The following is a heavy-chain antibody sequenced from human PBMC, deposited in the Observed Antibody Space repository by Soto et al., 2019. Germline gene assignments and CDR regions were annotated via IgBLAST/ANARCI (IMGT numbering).Heavy chain of an antibody. J-gene: IGHJ3*02. Sequence: QVQLQQWGAGLLKPSETLSLTCAVYGGSFSGYYWSWIRQPPGKGLEWIGEINHSGSTNYNPSLKSRVTISVDTSKNQFSLKRSSVTAADTAVYYCARGRLGYCSGGSCYSRDFAFDIWGQGTMVTVSS. V-gene: IGHV4-34*01. CDR1: GGSFSGYY. CDR2: INHSGST. CDR3: ARGRLGYCSGGSCYSRDFAFDI. D-gene: IGHD2-15*01.